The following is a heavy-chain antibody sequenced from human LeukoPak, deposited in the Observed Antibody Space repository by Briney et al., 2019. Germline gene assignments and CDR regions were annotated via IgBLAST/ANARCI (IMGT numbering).Heavy chain of an antibody. J-gene: IGHJ4*02. CDR2: INSNSGGT. Sequence: ASVKVSCKASGYTFTGSYLHWVRQAPGQGLEWMGWINSNSGGTNYAQKFQGRVTMTRDASISTAYMELRSLRSDDTAVYYCARGLWGTWNFDYWGQGTLVTVSS. V-gene: IGHV1-2*02. CDR3: ARGLWGTWNFDY. CDR1: GYTFTGSY. D-gene: IGHD3-16*01.